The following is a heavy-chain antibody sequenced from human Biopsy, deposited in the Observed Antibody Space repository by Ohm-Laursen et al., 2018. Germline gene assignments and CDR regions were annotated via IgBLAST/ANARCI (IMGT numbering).Heavy chain of an antibody. CDR2: IYDRGSTA. J-gene: IGHJ3*01. CDR3: ARLYRLDDYWNDDPPDAFDV. CDR1: GDSASSGSFY. D-gene: IGHD3-3*01. Sequence: SETLSLTCTVSGDSASSGSFYWTWIRQPPGQGLEYIGYIYDRGSTANYNPSLRGRVTISVDTSKNQFSLKLSSLTAADTAVFFCARLYRLDDYWNDDPPDAFDVWGQGTVVTVSS. V-gene: IGHV4-61*01.